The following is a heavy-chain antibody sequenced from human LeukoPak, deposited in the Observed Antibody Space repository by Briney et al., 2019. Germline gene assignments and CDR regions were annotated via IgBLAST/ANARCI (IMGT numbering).Heavy chain of an antibody. V-gene: IGHV1-3*01. CDR2: INAGNGNT. CDR1: GYTFTSYA. J-gene: IGHJ4*02. CDR3: ARADILTGAFDY. D-gene: IGHD3-9*01. Sequence: ASVKVSCKASGYTFTSYAMHWVRQAPGQRLEWMGWINAGNGNTKYSQKFQGRVTITRDTSASTAYMELSSLRFEDPAVYYCARADILTGAFDYWGQGTLVTVSS.